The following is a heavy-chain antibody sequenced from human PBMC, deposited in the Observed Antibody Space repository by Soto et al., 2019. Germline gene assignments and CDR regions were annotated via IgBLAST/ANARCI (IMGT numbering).Heavy chain of an antibody. V-gene: IGHV1-18*01. CDR3: ARVIYCSSASCWNGMDV. D-gene: IGHD2-2*01. J-gene: IGHJ6*02. CDR2: ISTYNGNT. Sequence: ASVKVSCKASGYTFISYGISWVRQAPGQGLEWMGWISTYNGNTKYAQKLQGRVTMTTDTSTSTAYMELRSLRSDDTAVYYCARVIYCSSASCWNGMDVWGQGTTVTVSS. CDR1: GYTFISYG.